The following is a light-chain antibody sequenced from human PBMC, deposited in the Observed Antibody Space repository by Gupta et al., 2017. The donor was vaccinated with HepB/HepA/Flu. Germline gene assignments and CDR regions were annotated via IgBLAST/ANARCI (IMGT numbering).Light chain of an antibody. CDR1: HSSSSW. CDR2: QAS. V-gene: IGKV1-5*03. J-gene: IGKJ1*01. Sequence: DIQTTKLPSTLLASEGDRVTITCRASHSSSSWLAWYKQKPGNAPKLLIYQASSLESGVPSRFSGSGSGTEFTLTISSLQPEDFATYYCQQYNSYQGTFGQGTKVEIK. CDR3: QQYNSYQGT.